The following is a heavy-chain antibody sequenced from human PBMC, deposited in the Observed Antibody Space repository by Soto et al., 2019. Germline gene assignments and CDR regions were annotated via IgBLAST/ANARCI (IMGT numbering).Heavy chain of an antibody. CDR3: ARDESDTDAFDI. V-gene: IGHV4-31*03. J-gene: IGHJ3*02. CDR2: SYYSGTT. D-gene: IGHD5-18*01. Sequence: QVQLQESGPGLVKPSQTLSLTCTVSGGSISSGGYYWSWIRQNPGKGLEWIGYSYYSGTTNYNPSLKSRLTISVDTSKNQFSLKLNSMTAADTAVYYCARDESDTDAFDIWGQGKMVTVSS. CDR1: GGSISSGGYY.